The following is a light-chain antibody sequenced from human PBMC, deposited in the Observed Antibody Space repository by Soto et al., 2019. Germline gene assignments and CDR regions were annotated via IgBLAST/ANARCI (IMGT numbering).Light chain of an antibody. Sequence: DIQMTQSPSSLSASVGDRVTITCRASQGINNYVAWYQQKPGKAPKLLIYAASTLQSGVPSRFSGSGSGTDFTLPISSLLPEDVATYSCQKYNSVPLFGPGTRVDIK. V-gene: IGKV1-27*01. CDR1: QGINNY. CDR2: AAS. J-gene: IGKJ3*01. CDR3: QKYNSVPL.